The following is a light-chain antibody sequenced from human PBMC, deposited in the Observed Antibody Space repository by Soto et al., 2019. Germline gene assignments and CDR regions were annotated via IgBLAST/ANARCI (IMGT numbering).Light chain of an antibody. J-gene: IGKJ1*01. V-gene: IGKV3-20*01. CDR2: GTS. CDR3: QHFGNSLWT. Sequence: IVLTQSPVTLSLSPGERATLSCRAIQIVASRNLAWYQQKSGQAPRLLIYGTSSRAVHTPDRFSGSGSGTDFTLTISGLEPEDFAVYYCQHFGNSLWTFGQGTKVDIK. CDR1: QIVASRN.